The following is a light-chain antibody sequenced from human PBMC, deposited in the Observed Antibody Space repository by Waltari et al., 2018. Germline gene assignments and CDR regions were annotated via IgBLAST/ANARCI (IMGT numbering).Light chain of an antibody. CDR1: RRAVCGDNH. J-gene: IGLJ2*01. CDR3: CSYAGSYPVV. Sequence: QCALTQPRSVSGSPGQSVTISDTGTRRAVCGDNHFSWYQQHPGKAPKLMIYDVSKRPSGVPDRFSGSKSGNTASLTISGLQAEDEADYYCCSYAGSYPVVFGGGTKLNVL. CDR2: DVS. V-gene: IGLV2-11*01.